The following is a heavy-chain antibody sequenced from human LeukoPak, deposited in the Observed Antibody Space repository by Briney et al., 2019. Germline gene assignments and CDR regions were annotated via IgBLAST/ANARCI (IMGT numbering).Heavy chain of an antibody. V-gene: IGHV3-23*01. D-gene: IGHD1-26*01. Sequence: HPGETLRLSCAASGFTFSSHGMNWVRQAPGKGLEWVSGISGSGGNTYYADSVKGRFTISRDNSKNTLYLQMSSLRPEDTAVYYCAKASMWVPKPHYYMDVWGKGTTVTFSS. CDR1: GFTFSSHG. CDR2: ISGSGGNT. J-gene: IGHJ6*03. CDR3: AKASMWVPKPHYYMDV.